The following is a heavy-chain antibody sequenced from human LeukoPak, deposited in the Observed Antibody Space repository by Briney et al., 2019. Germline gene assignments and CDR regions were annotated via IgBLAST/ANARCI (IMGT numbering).Heavy chain of an antibody. J-gene: IGHJ4*02. CDR1: GGSISSYY. CDR2: IYYSGST. Sequence: SETLSLTCTVSGGSISSYYWSWIRQPPGKGLEWIGYIYYSGSTNYNPSLKSRVTIPVDTSKNQFSLKLSSVTAADTAVYYCARGRGGYIPYFDYWGQGTLVTVSS. V-gene: IGHV4-59*01. CDR3: ARGRGGYIPYFDY. D-gene: IGHD5-12*01.